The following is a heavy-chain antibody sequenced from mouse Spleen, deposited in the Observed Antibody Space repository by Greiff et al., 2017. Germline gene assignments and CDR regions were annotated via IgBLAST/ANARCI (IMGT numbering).Heavy chain of an antibody. V-gene: IGHV1-14*01. CDR1: GYTFTSYV. CDR2: INPYNDGT. CDR3: AKGPYYGNYVVDY. D-gene: IGHD2-10*01. J-gene: IGHJ2*01. Sequence: VQLQQSGPELVKPGASVKMSCKASGYTFTSYVMHWVKQKPGQGLEWIGYINPYNDGTKYNEKFKGKATLTSDKSSSTAYMELSSLTSEDSAVYYCAKGPYYGNYVVDYWGQGTTLTVSA.